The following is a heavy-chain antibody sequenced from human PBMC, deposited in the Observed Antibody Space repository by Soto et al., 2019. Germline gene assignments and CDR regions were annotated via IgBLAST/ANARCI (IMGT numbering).Heavy chain of an antibody. V-gene: IGHV4-61*01. Sequence: SETLSLTCSVSGGSVSDKTYYWSWIRQPPGKRLEWIGYVYYSGTTNYNPSLKSRVTISVDLSKNQFSLRLSSVTTADTALYYCARTTAVPNSLRSRYFFDYWGQGTLVTAPQ. CDR1: GGSVSDKTYY. D-gene: IGHD4-17*01. J-gene: IGHJ4*02. CDR3: ARTTAVPNSLRSRYFFDY. CDR2: VYYSGTT.